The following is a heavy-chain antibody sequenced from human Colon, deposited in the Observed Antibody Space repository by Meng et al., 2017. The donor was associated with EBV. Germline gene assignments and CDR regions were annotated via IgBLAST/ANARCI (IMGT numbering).Heavy chain of an antibody. J-gene: IGHJ4*02. CDR2: INTNTRNP. D-gene: IGHD2-2*01. Sequence: VPLVQAGVELEKPGASVKVSCKASGYTFTSYAMNWVRQAPGQGLEWMGWINTNTRNPTYAQGFTGRFVFSLDTSVSTAYLQISSLKAEDTAVYYCARETLGYCSSTSCYIGPPDYWGQGTLVTVSS. CDR3: ARETLGYCSSTSCYIGPPDY. V-gene: IGHV7-4-1*02. CDR1: GYTFTSYA.